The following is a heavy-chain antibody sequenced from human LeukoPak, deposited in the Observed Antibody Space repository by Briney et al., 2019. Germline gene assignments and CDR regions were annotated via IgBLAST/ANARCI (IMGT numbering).Heavy chain of an antibody. V-gene: IGHV4-4*07. J-gene: IGHJ4*02. CDR1: GDSISNYY. CDR3: ARDRYGDYSDY. D-gene: IGHD4-17*01. Sequence: PSETLSLTCTVSGDSISNYYWSWIRQPAGKGLEWMGRVYITGHTNYNPSLKSRVTMSIDTSKSQFSPKLSSVTAADTAVYYCARDRYGDYSDYWGQGTLVTVSS. CDR2: VYITGHT.